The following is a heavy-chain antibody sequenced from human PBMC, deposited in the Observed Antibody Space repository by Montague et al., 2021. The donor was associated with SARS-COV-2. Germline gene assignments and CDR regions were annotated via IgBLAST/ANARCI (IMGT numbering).Heavy chain of an antibody. CDR3: AREGILWFGDLAPYYYGMDV. CDR2: IYYSGST. D-gene: IGHD3-10*01. Sequence: SETLSLTCTVSGGSFSSYYWSWIRQPPGKGLEWIGYIYYSGSTNYNPSLKSRVTISVDTSKNQFSLKLSSVTAADTAVYYCAREGILWFGDLAPYYYGMDVWGQGTTVTVSS. V-gene: IGHV4-59*01. CDR1: GGSFSSYY. J-gene: IGHJ6*02.